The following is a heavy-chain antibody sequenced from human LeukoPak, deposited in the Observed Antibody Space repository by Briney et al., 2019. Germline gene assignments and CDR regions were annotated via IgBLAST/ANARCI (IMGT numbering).Heavy chain of an antibody. CDR2: IYPGDSDT. D-gene: IGHD3-9*01. J-gene: IGHJ4*02. CDR3: ARQDYDILIGDY. CDR1: GYSFTRYW. V-gene: IGHV5-51*01. Sequence: GGSLKISCTGSGYSFTRYWIGWVRQMPGKGLEWMGIIYPGDSDTRYSPSFQGQVTISADKSISTAYLQWSSLKASDTAMYYCARQDYDILIGDYWGQGTLVTVSS.